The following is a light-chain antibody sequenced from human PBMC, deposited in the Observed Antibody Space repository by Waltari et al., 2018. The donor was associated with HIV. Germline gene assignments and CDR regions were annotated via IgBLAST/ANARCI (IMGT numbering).Light chain of an antibody. CDR2: DGS. CDR3: QVWDRSSDHWV. Sequence: SYVLTQPPSVSVAPGQTARITCGGNNLGGKRVHGYQQKPGQAPVLLNVDGSHRPPGSPGRFSGSNSGNTATLTISRVEAGDEADYYCQVWDRSSDHWVFGGGTKLPVL. J-gene: IGLJ3*02. CDR1: NLGGKR. V-gene: IGLV3-21*02.